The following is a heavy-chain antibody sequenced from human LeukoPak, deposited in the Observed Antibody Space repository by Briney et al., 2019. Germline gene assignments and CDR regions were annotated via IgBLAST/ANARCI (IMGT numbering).Heavy chain of an antibody. CDR1: GGSISRYY. D-gene: IGHD1-26*01. CDR2: IYSTGST. CDR3: ARHESAVGALLY. Sequence: PSETLSLTCTVSGGSISRYYWSWIRQPPGKGLEWIGYIYSTGSTNSNPSLKSRVTISVDTSKNHFSLKLTSVTAADTAVYYCARHESAVGALLYWGQGSLVTVSS. V-gene: IGHV4-59*08. J-gene: IGHJ4*02.